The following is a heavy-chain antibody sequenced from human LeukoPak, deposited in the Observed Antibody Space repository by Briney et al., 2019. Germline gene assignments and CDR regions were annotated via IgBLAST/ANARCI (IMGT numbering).Heavy chain of an antibody. CDR3: ARVNDFWSGNDAFDI. D-gene: IGHD3-3*01. Sequence: ASVKVSCKASGYTFTSYGISWVRQAPGQGLEWMGWINAYNGNTNYAQKLQGRVTMTTDTSTSTAYMELRSLRSDDTAVYYCARVNDFWSGNDAFDIWGQGTMVTVSS. J-gene: IGHJ3*02. CDR1: GYTFTSYG. CDR2: INAYNGNT. V-gene: IGHV1-18*01.